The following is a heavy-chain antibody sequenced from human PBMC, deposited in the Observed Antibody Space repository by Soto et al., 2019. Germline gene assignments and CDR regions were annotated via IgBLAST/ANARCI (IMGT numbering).Heavy chain of an antibody. CDR3: ASGDATKIVVTTYYAMDV. CDR2: TIPVFGTP. J-gene: IGHJ6*02. Sequence: QVQLVQSGAEVKKPGSSVKVSCKASGGSLSNYGISWVRQAPGQGLEWMGATIPVFGTPNYAQKFQDRVTXXAXQSTTTVYMEVRSLTSEDTAVYYCASGDATKIVVTTYYAMDVWGQGTTVTVSS. V-gene: IGHV1-69*12. D-gene: IGHD3-22*01. CDR1: GGSLSNYG.